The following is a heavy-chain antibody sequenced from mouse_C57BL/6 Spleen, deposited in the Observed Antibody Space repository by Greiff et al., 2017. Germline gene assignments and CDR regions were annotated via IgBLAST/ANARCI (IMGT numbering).Heavy chain of an antibody. J-gene: IGHJ3*01. CDR3: AREGEIYYDYDVAY. V-gene: IGHV1-9*01. CDR2: ILPGSGST. Sequence: VRLQQSGAELMKPGASVKLSCKATGYTFTGYWIEWVKQRPGHGLEWIGEILPGSGSTNYNEKFKGKATFTADTSSNTAYMQLSSLTTEDSAIYYCAREGEIYYDYDVAYWGQGTLVTVSA. CDR1: GYTFTGYW. D-gene: IGHD2-4*01.